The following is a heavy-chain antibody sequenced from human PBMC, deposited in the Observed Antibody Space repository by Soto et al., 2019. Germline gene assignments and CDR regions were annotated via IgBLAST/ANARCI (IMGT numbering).Heavy chain of an antibody. D-gene: IGHD1-1*01. J-gene: IGHJ5*02. Sequence: EEQLLESGGGLVQPGESLRLSCAASGFTFSSSAMNWVRQAPGKGLEWVSIISDSGGRTYYADSVRGQFTISRDNSKNTLYLQMNSLRAEDTAVYYCAKSLNINWKNWFDPWGQGSLFTVSS. V-gene: IGHV3-23*01. CDR3: AKSLNINWKNWFDP. CDR1: GFTFSSSA. CDR2: ISDSGGRT.